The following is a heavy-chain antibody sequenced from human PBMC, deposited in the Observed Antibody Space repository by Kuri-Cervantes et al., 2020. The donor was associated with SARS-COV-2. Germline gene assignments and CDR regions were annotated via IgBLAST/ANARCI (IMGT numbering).Heavy chain of an antibody. J-gene: IGHJ4*02. CDR1: GFSFSSYW. Sequence: GGSLRLSCAASGFSFSSYWMHWVRQAPGKGLVWVSRIDDDGSSTSYADSVKGRFTISRDNAKNTLYLQMNSLRAEDTAVYYCVRDGDHWNFDYWGQGTLVTVSS. CDR2: IDDDGSST. V-gene: IGHV3-74*01. CDR3: VRDGDHWNFDY. D-gene: IGHD1-1*01.